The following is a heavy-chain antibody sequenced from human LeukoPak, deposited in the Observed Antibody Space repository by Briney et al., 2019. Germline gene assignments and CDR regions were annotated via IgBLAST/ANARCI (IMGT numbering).Heavy chain of an antibody. J-gene: IGHJ4*02. CDR3: ASATGDDPLFDY. V-gene: IGHV4-59*01. Sequence: PSAALSLTCTVSYGSISSYYWSWIRQPPGKGLEWIGYIYYSGITNYNPSLKSRVTISVDTSKNQFSLKLSSVTAADTAVYYCASATGDDPLFDYWGQGTLVTVSS. CDR2: IYYSGIT. CDR1: YGSISSYY. D-gene: IGHD7-27*01.